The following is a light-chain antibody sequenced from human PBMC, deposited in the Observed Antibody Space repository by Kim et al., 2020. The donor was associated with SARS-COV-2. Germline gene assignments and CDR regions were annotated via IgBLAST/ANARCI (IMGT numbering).Light chain of an antibody. CDR3: QAWDTTVV. V-gene: IGLV3-1*01. Sequence: SVTTDQKASITCCGDQLGDKYVCWYQQKPGQSPVLVIYQDKNRPSGIPERFSGSNSGNTATLTISGTQAMDEADYYCQAWDTTVVFGGGTQLTVL. J-gene: IGLJ2*01. CDR2: QDK. CDR1: QLGDKY.